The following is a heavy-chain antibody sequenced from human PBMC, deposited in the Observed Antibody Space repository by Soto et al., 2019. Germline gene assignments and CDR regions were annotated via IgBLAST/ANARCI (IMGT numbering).Heavy chain of an antibody. CDR3: ARASNNVNWFPEAFDI. D-gene: IGHD1-20*01. CDR2: IYPGDSDT. V-gene: IGHV5-51*01. CDR1: VFRFTTFC. J-gene: IGHJ3*02. Sequence: LTISCKGSVFRFTTFCIGCVRQMPCKGLEWLGIIYPGDSDTRYSPSFQGHVTISDDKSITTAYLQWSSLKASDTAIYYCARASNNVNWFPEAFDIWGQGTMVTVS.